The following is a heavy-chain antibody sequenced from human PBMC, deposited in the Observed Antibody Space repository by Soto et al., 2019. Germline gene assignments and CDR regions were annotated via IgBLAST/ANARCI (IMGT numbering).Heavy chain of an antibody. CDR1: GYAFTTYG. J-gene: IGHJ4*02. CDR3: ARGRYGGY. D-gene: IGHD3-10*01. Sequence: QVHLVQSGAEVKKPGASVKVSCKGSGYAFTTYGITWVRQAPGQGLEWMGCISAHNGNTNYAQKPPGRDPVTIDTSTTTAYMELRSLRSDDTAVYYCARGRYGGYWGQGALVTVSS. CDR2: ISAHNGNT. V-gene: IGHV1-18*01.